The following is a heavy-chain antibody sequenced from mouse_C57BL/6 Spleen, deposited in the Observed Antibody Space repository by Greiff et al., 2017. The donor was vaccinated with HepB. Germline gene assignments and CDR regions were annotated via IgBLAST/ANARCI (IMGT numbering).Heavy chain of an antibody. CDR3: AMGDYYGSSPYAY. V-gene: IGHV1-74*01. CDR2: IHPSDSDT. CDR1: GYTFTSYW. D-gene: IGHD1-1*01. J-gene: IGHJ3*01. Sequence: QVQLQQPGAELVKPGASVKVSCKASGYTFTSYWMHWVKQRPGQGLEWIGRIHPSDSDTNYNQKFKGKATLTVDKSSSTAYMQLSSLTTEEAAVYYCAMGDYYGSSPYAYWGQGTLVTVSA.